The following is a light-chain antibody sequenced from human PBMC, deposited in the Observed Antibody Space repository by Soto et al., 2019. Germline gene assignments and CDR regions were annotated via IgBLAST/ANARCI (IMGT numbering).Light chain of an antibody. CDR1: QSVSSSY. V-gene: IGKV3-20*01. J-gene: IGKJ5*01. Sequence: DIVLTQSPGTLSLSPGERATLSCRASQSVSSSYLAWYQQKPGQAPRLLIYGASSRATGIPDRFSGSGSGTDFTLTSSRLEPEDFAVYYCQQYGSSLYTFGQGTRLQI. CDR2: GAS. CDR3: QQYGSSLYT.